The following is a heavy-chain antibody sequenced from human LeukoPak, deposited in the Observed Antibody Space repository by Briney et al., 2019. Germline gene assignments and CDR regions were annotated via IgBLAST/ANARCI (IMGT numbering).Heavy chain of an antibody. Sequence: GRSLRLSCAASGFTFSSYAMHWVRQAPGKGLEWVAVISYDGSNKYYADSVKGGFTISRDNSKNTLYLQMNSLRTEDTAVYYCARRSSGGYYGNDYWGQGTLVTVSS. J-gene: IGHJ4*02. CDR1: GFTFSSYA. D-gene: IGHD3-22*01. V-gene: IGHV3-30*04. CDR3: ARRSSGGYYGNDY. CDR2: ISYDGSNK.